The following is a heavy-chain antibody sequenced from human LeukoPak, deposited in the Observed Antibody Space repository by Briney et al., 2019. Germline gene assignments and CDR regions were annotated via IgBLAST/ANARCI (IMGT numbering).Heavy chain of an antibody. CDR2: IRSKANSYAT. Sequence: GGSLRLSCAASGFTFSGSAMHWVRQASGEGLGWGGRIRSKANSYATAYAASVKGTFTISRDDSKNTAYLQMNSLKTEDTAVYYCTRLFAGNWFDPWGQGTLVTVSS. CDR3: TRLFAGNWFDP. V-gene: IGHV3-73*01. J-gene: IGHJ5*02. CDR1: GFTFSGSA.